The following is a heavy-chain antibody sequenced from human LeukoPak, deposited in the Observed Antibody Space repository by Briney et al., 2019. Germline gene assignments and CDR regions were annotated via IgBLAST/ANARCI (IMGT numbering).Heavy chain of an antibody. CDR3: ARADLVWGKPYGMDV. V-gene: IGHV3-30*15. Sequence: DSVKGRFTISRDNSKNTLYLQMSSLRSEDTAVYYCARADLVWGKPYGMDVWGQGTTVTVSS. J-gene: IGHJ6*02. D-gene: IGHD3-16*01.